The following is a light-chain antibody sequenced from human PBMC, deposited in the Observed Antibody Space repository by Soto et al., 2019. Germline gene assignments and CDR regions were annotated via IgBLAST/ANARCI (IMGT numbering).Light chain of an antibody. CDR2: EDT. CDR3: QAWDSSSVV. CDR1: KLGDKY. V-gene: IGLV3-1*01. J-gene: IGLJ2*01. Sequence: SYELTQSPSVSVSPGQTATITRSGDKLGDKYAYWYQQKPGQSPVVVIYEDTKRPSGIPERFSGSNSGNTATLTISGTQAMDEADYYCQAWDSSSVVFGGGTKLTVL.